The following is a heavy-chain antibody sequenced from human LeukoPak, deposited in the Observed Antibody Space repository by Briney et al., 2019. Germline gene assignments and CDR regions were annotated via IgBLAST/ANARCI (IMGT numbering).Heavy chain of an antibody. CDR1: GFTFSTYG. CDR3: AKNGYNYGYYYGMDV. J-gene: IGHJ6*02. D-gene: IGHD5-18*01. CDR2: IWYDGSDY. Sequence: GGSLRLSCAASGFTFSTYGMHWVRQAPGKGLEWVAVIWYDGSDYYYADSVKGRFTISRDNPKNTLYLQMNSLRAEDTAVYYCAKNGYNYGYYYGMDVWGQGTTVTVSS. V-gene: IGHV3-33*06.